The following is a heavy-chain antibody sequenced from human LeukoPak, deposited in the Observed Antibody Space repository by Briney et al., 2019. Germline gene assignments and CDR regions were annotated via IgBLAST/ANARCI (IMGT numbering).Heavy chain of an antibody. J-gene: IGHJ4*02. CDR3: ARREGGYYDSSGYLLDY. CDR1: GYSFTSYW. V-gene: IGHV5-51*01. D-gene: IGHD3-22*01. Sequence: GESLKISCKGSGYSFTSYWIGWVRQMPGKGLEWMGIIYPGDSDTRYSPSFQGQVTISADKSISTAYLQWSSLKASDTAMYYCARREGGYYDSSGYLLDYWGQGTLVTVSS. CDR2: IYPGDSDT.